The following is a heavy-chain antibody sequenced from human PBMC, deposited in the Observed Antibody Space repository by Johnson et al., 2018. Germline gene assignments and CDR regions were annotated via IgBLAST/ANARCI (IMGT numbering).Heavy chain of an antibody. V-gene: IGHV1-46*01. CDR3: ARNHGYYYYGMDV. CDR2: INPSGGST. D-gene: IGHD1-14*01. J-gene: IGHJ6*02. CDR1: GYTFTSYY. Sequence: QVQLVESGAEVKKPGASXKVSCKASGYTFTSYYMHWVRQAPGQGLEWMGIINPSGGSTSYAQRFQGRVTMTRDTSTSTVYMELSSLRSEDTAVYYCARNHGYYYYGMDVWGQGTTVTVSS.